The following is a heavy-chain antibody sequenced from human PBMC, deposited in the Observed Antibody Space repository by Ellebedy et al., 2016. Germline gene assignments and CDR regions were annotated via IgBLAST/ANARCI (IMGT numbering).Heavy chain of an antibody. CDR1: GFTFSSYA. D-gene: IGHD6-6*01. CDR2: ISGSGGST. Sequence: GGSLRLXCAASGFTFSSYAMSWVRQAPGKGLEWVSAISGSGGSTYYADSVKGRFTISGDNSKNTLYLQMNSLRAEDTAVYYCAKGWRYSSSSSYLDYWGQGTLVTVSS. J-gene: IGHJ4*02. V-gene: IGHV3-23*01. CDR3: AKGWRYSSSSSYLDY.